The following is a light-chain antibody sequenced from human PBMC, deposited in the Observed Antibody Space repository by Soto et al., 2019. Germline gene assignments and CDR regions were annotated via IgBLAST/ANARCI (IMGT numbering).Light chain of an antibody. V-gene: IGKV1-39*01. Sequence: DIQMTQSPSSLSASVGDRGIITCRASQSISSYLNWYQQKPGKAPKLLVSAASTLQSGVPSRFSGSESGTDFTLTISSLQPEDFATYYCQQSYGAPYTFGQGTNLGI. CDR3: QQSYGAPYT. CDR1: QSISSY. CDR2: AAS. J-gene: IGKJ2*01.